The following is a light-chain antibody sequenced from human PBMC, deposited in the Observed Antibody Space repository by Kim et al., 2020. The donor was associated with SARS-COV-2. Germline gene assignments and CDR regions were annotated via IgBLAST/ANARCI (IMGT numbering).Light chain of an antibody. Sequence: PGQTASITCSGDKLGDKYACWYQQKPGQSPVLVIYQDSKRPSGIPERFSGSNSGNTATLTISGTQAMDEADYYCQAWDSSTHYVFGTGTKVTVL. CDR2: QDS. CDR1: KLGDKY. J-gene: IGLJ1*01. CDR3: QAWDSSTHYV. V-gene: IGLV3-1*01.